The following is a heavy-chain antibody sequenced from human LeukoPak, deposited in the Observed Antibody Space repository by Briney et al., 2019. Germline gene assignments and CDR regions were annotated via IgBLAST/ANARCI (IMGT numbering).Heavy chain of an antibody. Sequence: ASVKVSCKASGYTFTGYYMHLVRQAPGQGLEWMGWINPNSGGTNYAQRFQGWVTMTRDTSISTAYMELSRLRSDDTAVYYCARDWAGGETPYYYYGMDVWGQGTTVTVSS. CDR2: INPNSGGT. CDR3: ARDWAGGETPYYYYGMDV. D-gene: IGHD3-10*01. J-gene: IGHJ6*02. V-gene: IGHV1-2*04. CDR1: GYTFTGYY.